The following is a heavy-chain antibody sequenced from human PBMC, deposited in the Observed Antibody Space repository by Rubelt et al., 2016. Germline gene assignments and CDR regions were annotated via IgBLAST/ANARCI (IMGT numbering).Heavy chain of an antibody. CDR2: INHSGST. CDR3: ARGRGIASERGIDD. Sequence: QVQLQQRGAGLLKPSETLSLTCAVYGGSFSGYYWSWIRQPPGKGLEWIGEINHSGSTNYNPSLKSRVTRSAGTSTNPLSLMLSCVTEAATAVYYCARGRGIASERGIDDWGQGTLVTVSA. J-gene: IGHJ4*02. V-gene: IGHV4-34*01. CDR1: GGSFSGYY. D-gene: IGHD6-13*01.